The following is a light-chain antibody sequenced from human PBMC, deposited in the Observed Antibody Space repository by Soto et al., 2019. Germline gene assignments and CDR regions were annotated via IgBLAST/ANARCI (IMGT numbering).Light chain of an antibody. V-gene: IGKV1-5*01. J-gene: IGKJ2*01. CDR1: QTISSW. CDR3: QQYITFPYT. CDR2: DAS. Sequence: DIQMTQSPSTLSASVGDRVTITCRASQTISSWLAWYQQKPGKAPDLLIYDASSLQDGVPSRFSGRGSGTEFTLTISSLQPDDIATYFCQQYITFPYTFGQGTKLEIK.